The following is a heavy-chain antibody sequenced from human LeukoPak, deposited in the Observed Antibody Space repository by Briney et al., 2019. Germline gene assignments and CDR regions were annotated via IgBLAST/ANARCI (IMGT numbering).Heavy chain of an antibody. Sequence: KRGESLKISCKGSGYSFTTYWIGWVRQMPGKGLEWMGIIYPGDSDTTYSPSFQGQVTISADKSISTAYLQWSSLKASDTAMYFCTRSGTGEIFFDCWGQGTLVTVSS. J-gene: IGHJ4*02. V-gene: IGHV5-51*01. CDR3: TRSGTGEIFFDC. D-gene: IGHD7-27*01. CDR1: GYSFTTYW. CDR2: IYPGDSDT.